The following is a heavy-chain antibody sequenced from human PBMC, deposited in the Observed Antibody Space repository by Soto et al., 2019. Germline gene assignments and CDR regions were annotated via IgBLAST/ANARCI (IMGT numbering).Heavy chain of an antibody. D-gene: IGHD2-21*02. J-gene: IGHJ4*02. V-gene: IGHV3-33*01. CDR1: GFTFSSYG. CDR2: IWYDGSNK. Sequence: QVQLVESGGGVVQPGRSLRLSCAASGFTFSSYGMHWVRQAPGKGLEWMAVIWYDGSNKYYGDSVKGRFTISRDNSKNTLYLQMNSLRAEDTAVYYCASYGGYSLDYWGQGALVTVSS. CDR3: ASYGGYSLDY.